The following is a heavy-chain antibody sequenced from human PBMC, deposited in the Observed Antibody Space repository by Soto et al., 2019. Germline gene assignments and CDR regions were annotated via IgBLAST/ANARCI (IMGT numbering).Heavy chain of an antibody. J-gene: IGHJ6*02. CDR3: TTDETAIFGVVTILDYDDYCMDV. CDR2: IKSKTDGGTT. Sequence: EVQLVESGGGLVKPGGSLRLSCAASGFTFSNAWMSWVRQAPGKGLEWVGRIKSKTDGGTTDYAAPVKVRFTISRDDSKNTLYLQMTRLKTEDTAVYYCTTDETAIFGVVTILDYDDYCMDVWGQGTTVTVSS. D-gene: IGHD3-3*01. V-gene: IGHV3-15*01. CDR1: GFTFSNAW.